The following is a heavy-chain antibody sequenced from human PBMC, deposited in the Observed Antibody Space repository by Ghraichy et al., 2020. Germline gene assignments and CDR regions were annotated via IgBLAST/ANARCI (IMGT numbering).Heavy chain of an antibody. D-gene: IGHD2-21*02. V-gene: IGHV4-39*07. CDR2: IYYSGST. J-gene: IGHJ4*02. CDR1: GGSISSSSYY. CDR3: ASTSPSPVTPFDY. Sequence: ESLNISCTVSGGSISSSSYYWGWIRQPPGKGLEWIGSIYYSGSTYYNPSLKSRVTISVDTSKNQFSLKLSSVTAADTAVYYCASTSPSPVTPFDYWGQGTLVTVSS.